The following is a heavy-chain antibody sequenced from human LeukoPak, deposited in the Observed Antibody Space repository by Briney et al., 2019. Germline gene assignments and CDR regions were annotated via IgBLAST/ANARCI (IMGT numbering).Heavy chain of an antibody. CDR2: INHSGST. D-gene: IGHD3-9*01. J-gene: IGHJ3*02. V-gene: IGHV4-34*01. CDR3: ARVCDILTGYYYRIDAFDI. CDR1: GGSISSYY. Sequence: PSETLSLTCTVSGGSISSYYWSWIRQPPGKGLEWIGEINHSGSTNYNPSLKSRVTISVDTSKNQFSLKLSSVTAADTAVYYCARVCDILTGYYYRIDAFDIWGQGTMVTVSS.